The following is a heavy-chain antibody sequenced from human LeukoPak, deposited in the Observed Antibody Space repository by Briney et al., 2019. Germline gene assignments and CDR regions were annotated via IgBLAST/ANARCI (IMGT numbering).Heavy chain of an antibody. V-gene: IGHV3-23*01. CDR3: ALCALLDSYAFDT. J-gene: IGHJ3*02. D-gene: IGHD2-15*01. CDR2: ITGSGVNT. Sequence: PGGSLRLSCAASGFTFSSYAMSWVRQAPGKGLEWVSHITGSGVNTYYADSVKGRFTISRDNSKNTLYLQMKSLRAEDTAVYYCALCALLDSYAFDTWGQGTTVTVSS. CDR1: GFTFSSYA.